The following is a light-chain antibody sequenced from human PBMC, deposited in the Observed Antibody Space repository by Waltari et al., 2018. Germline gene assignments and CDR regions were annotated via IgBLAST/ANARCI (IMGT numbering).Light chain of an antibody. CDR2: AAS. Sequence: DIQLTQSPSFLSVSAGDRVTITCRASQGIRNYLVWYQQKSGEAPKLLIHAASSLQSGVPSRFSGSGSGTEFTLTISSLQPEDSATYYCQQVNGYPLTFGGGTKVEIK. V-gene: IGKV1-9*01. CDR3: QQVNGYPLT. J-gene: IGKJ4*01. CDR1: QGIRNY.